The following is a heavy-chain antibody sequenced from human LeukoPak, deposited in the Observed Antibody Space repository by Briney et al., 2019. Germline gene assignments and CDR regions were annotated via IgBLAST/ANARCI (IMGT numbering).Heavy chain of an antibody. J-gene: IGHJ4*02. Sequence: SQTLSLTCTVSGGSISSGGYYWSWIRQPPGKGLEWIGYIYHSGSTYYNPSLKSRVTISVDRSKNQFSLKLSSVTAADTAVYYCARGQKYSGYVDYWGQGTLVTVSS. CDR1: GGSISSGGYY. D-gene: IGHD5-12*01. CDR3: ARGQKYSGYVDY. CDR2: IYHSGST. V-gene: IGHV4-30-2*01.